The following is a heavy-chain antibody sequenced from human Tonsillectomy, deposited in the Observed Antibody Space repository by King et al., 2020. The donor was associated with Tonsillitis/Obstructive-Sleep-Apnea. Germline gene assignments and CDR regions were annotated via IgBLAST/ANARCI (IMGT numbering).Heavy chain of an antibody. D-gene: IGHD3-22*01. CDR1: GYTFTSSY. Sequence: QLVQSGAEVKKPGASVKVSCKASGYTFTSSYMHWVRQAPGQGLEWMGIINHRGDTTTYAQKFQGRFTLTRDTSTSTVYMELSSLRSEDTAVYYCATEWAATLIVVGSAGVWGQGTLVTVSS. V-gene: IGHV1-46*01. CDR2: INHRGDTT. CDR3: ATEWAATLIVVGSAGV. J-gene: IGHJ3*01.